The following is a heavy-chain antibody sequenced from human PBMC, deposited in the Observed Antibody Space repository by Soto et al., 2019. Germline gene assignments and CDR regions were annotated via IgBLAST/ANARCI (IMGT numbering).Heavy chain of an antibody. CDR1: GYIFPSYG. Sequence: GASVKVSCKASGYIFPSYGISWVRQAPGQGLEWMGWISAYNGNTNYAQKLQGRVTMTTDTSTSTVYMELRSLRSDDTAGFYCARASSDGFDVWGQGTMVTVSS. CDR3: ARASSDGFDV. V-gene: IGHV1-18*01. J-gene: IGHJ3*01. CDR2: ISAYNGNT.